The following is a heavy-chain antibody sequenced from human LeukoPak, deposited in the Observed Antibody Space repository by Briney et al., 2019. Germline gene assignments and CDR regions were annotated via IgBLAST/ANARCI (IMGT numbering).Heavy chain of an antibody. CDR1: GFTFSSYSMN. D-gene: IGHD3-16*02. CDR2: IYYSGST. V-gene: IGHV4-39*01. CDR3: ARHPGGYDYVWGSYRLLFDY. Sequence: GSLRLSCAASGFTFSSYSMNWVRQPPGKGLEWIGSIYYSGSTYYNPSLKSRVTISVDPSKNQFSLKLSSVTAADTAVYYCARHPGGYDYVWGSYRLLFDYWGQGTLVTVSS. J-gene: IGHJ4*02.